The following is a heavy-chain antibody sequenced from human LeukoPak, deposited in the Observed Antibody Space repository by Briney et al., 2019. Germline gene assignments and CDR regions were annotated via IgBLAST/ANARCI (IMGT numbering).Heavy chain of an antibody. D-gene: IGHD3-10*01. CDR1: GFTFSNAW. V-gene: IGHV3-15*01. CDR3: TTPYYYGSGTITPIYYFDY. Sequence: GGSLRLSCAASGFTFSNAWMSWVRQAPGKGLEWVGRIKSRTAGGTTDYAAPVKGKFTISRDDSKNTLYLQMNSLNTEDTAVYYCTTPYYYGSGTITPIYYFDYWGQGTLVTVSS. J-gene: IGHJ4*02. CDR2: IKSRTAGGTT.